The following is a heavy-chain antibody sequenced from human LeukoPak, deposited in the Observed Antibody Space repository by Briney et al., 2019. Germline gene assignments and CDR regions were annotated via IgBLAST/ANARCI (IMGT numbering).Heavy chain of an antibody. Sequence: PGGSLRLSCVASGFTFSSYEMNWVRQVPGKGLEWISYVSSSGTTIYYADSVKGRFTISRDNSKNTLYLQMNSLRPEDTSVYYCARSPTSWYFDYWGQGTLVTVSS. V-gene: IGHV3-48*03. D-gene: IGHD2-2*01. J-gene: IGHJ4*02. CDR3: ARSPTSWYFDY. CDR1: GFTFSSYE. CDR2: VSSSGTTI.